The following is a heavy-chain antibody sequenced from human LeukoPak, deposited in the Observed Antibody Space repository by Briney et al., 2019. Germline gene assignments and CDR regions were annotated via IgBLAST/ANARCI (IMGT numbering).Heavy chain of an antibody. V-gene: IGHV1-69-2*01. CDR1: GYTFTDYY. CDR2: VDPEDSRT. J-gene: IGHJ1*01. D-gene: IGHD3-3*01. Sequence: GASVKISCKVSGYTFTDYYMHWVQQAPGKGLEWLGLVDPEDSRTIYAEKFQGRVTITADTSTDTAYMELSSLRSEDTAVYYCARGEERITIFGVVTKYFQHWGQGTLVTVSS. CDR3: ARGEERITIFGVVTKYFQH.